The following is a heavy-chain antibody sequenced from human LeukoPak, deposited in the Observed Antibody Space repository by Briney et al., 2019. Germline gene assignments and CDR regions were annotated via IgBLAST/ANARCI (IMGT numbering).Heavy chain of an antibody. CDR2: ISSSGSTI. CDR1: GFTFSSYE. CDR3: ARAMRLFSSSHYYFDY. J-gene: IGHJ4*02. D-gene: IGHD6-13*01. V-gene: IGHV3-48*03. Sequence: PGGSLRLSCAASGFTFSSYEMNWVRQAPGKGLEWVSYISSSGSTIYYADSVKGRFTISRDNAKNSLYLQMNSLRAEGTAVYFCARAMRLFSSSHYYFDYWGQGALVTVSS.